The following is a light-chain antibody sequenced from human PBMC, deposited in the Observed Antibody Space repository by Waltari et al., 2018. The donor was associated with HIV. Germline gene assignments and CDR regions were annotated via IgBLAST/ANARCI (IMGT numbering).Light chain of an antibody. Sequence: QSVLTQPPSVSAAPGQKVTISCSGSSSNLGNNYVSWYQHFPGTAPKLLIFENDKRPSGIPDRFSGSKSGTSATLGITGLQTGDEADYYCGTWDTSLIAGGVFGGGTKLTVL. CDR3: GTWDTSLIAGGV. J-gene: IGLJ3*02. CDR1: SSNLGNNY. CDR2: END. V-gene: IGLV1-51*02.